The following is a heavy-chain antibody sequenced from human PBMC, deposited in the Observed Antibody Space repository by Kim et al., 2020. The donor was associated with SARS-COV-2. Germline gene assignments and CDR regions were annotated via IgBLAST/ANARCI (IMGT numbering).Heavy chain of an antibody. J-gene: IGHJ4*02. CDR3: ARGLGSTWHDY. Sequence: GGSLRLSCAASGFTFSTYTMNWVRQAPGKGLEWVSSISSSAGYIYYADSVKGRFTISRDSAKNSLYLQMNSLRAEDTAVYYCARGLGSTWHDYWGQGTLVTVSS. CDR2: ISSSAGYI. V-gene: IGHV3-21*01. CDR1: GFTFSTYT. D-gene: IGHD3-16*01.